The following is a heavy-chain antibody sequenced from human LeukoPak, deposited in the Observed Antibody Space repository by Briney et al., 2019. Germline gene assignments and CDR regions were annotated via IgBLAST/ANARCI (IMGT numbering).Heavy chain of an antibody. J-gene: IGHJ5*02. D-gene: IGHD3-3*01. V-gene: IGHV1-2*02. CDR3: ARVEYYDFWSGYYHRFDP. CDR1: GYTFTGYY. Sequence: EASVKVSCKASGYTFTGYYMHWVRQAPGQGLEWMGWINPNSGGTNYAQKFQGRVTMTRDTSISTAYMELSRLRSDDTAVYYCARVEYYDFWSGYYHRFDPWGQGTPVTVSS. CDR2: INPNSGGT.